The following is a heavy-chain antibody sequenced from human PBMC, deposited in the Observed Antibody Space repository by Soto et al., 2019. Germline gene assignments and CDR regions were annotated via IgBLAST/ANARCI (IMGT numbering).Heavy chain of an antibody. D-gene: IGHD3-16*01. V-gene: IGHV1-69*02. Sequence: QVQLVQSGAEVKKPGSSVKVSCKASGGTFSNYTISWVRQAPGQGLEWMGRIIPILRMADYAQKFQGSVTITADKSTGTAYMELSSLRSEDTAVYYCASVSGGVHFDFWGQGTLGTVSS. CDR3: ASVSGGVHFDF. CDR1: GGTFSNYT. J-gene: IGHJ4*02. CDR2: IIPILRMA.